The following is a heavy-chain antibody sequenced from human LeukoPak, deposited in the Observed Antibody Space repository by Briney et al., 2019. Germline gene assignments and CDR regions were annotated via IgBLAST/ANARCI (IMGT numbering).Heavy chain of an antibody. D-gene: IGHD4-17*01. CDR3: AGDDDYGDRIAFHT. CDR1: GGSISSNTNY. CDR2: LYYSGSA. J-gene: IGHJ3*02. V-gene: IGHV4-39*07. Sequence: SETLSLTCTVSGGSISSNTNYWAWIRQPPGKGLEWIGNLYYSGSAYYNPSLKSRVTISGDTSKNQVSLKLSSVTAADTAVYYCAGDDDYGDRIAFHTWGQGTMVSVSS.